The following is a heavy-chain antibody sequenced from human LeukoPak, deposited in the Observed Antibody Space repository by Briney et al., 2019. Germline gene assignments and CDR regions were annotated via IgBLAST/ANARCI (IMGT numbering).Heavy chain of an antibody. D-gene: IGHD6-13*01. V-gene: IGHV3-7*01. Sequence: PGGSLRLSCAASGFTFSSYWMSWVRQAPGKGLEWVANIKQDGSEKYYVDSVKGRFTISRDNAKNSLYLQMNSLRAEDTAVYYCARDFAAAAGTEPFDYWGQGTLVTVSS. CDR3: ARDFAAAAGTEPFDY. CDR2: IKQDGSEK. J-gene: IGHJ4*02. CDR1: GFTFSSYW.